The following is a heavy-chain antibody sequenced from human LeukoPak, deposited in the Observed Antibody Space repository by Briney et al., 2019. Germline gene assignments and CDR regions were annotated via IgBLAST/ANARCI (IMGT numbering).Heavy chain of an antibody. J-gene: IGHJ5*02. CDR2: INPVTGKT. CDR3: TSPTKSWFDP. V-gene: IGHV1-8*01. Sequence: ASVKVSCKASGYTFTSYDINWVRQAHGQGLEWMGWINPVTGKTGYAQKFQGRVTVTSNSSINTAYMDLSGLRSEDTAVYYCTSPTKSWFDPWGQGTLVTVSS. CDR1: GYTFTSYD.